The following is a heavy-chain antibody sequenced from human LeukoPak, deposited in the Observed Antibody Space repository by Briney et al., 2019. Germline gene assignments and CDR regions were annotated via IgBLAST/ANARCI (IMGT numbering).Heavy chain of an antibody. Sequence: GGSLRLSCAASGFTFSSYGMHWVRQAPGKGLEWVAVIWYDGSNKYYADSVKGRFTISRDNSKNTLYLQMNSLRAEDTAVYYCARDPRGAAQDYWGQGTLVTVSS. V-gene: IGHV3-33*01. J-gene: IGHJ4*02. CDR3: ARDPRGAAQDY. CDR1: GFTFSSYG. CDR2: IWYDGSNK. D-gene: IGHD1-26*01.